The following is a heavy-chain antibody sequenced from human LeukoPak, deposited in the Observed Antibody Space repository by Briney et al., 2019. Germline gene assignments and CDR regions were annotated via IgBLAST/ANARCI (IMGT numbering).Heavy chain of an antibody. CDR3: ARRLAVTGRYYFDY. J-gene: IGHJ4*02. Sequence: NPSETLSLTCTVSGGSISTYYWTWIRQPPGKGLEWIGYIYYSGITNFNPSIKSRVTMSVDTSKNQFSLRLNSVTTADTAVYYCARRLAVTGRYYFDYWGQETLVTVSS. D-gene: IGHD6-13*01. V-gene: IGHV4-59*01. CDR1: GGSISTYY. CDR2: IYYSGIT.